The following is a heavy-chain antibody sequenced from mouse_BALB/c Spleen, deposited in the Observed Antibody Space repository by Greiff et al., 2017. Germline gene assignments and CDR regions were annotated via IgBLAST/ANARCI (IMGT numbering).Heavy chain of an antibody. V-gene: IGHV1-80*01. D-gene: IGHD2-2*01. CDR2: IYPGDGDT. CDR3: ARRGYDPYYAMDN. Sequence: QVQLQQSGAELVRPGSSVKISCKASGYAFSSYWMNWVKQRPGQGLEWIGQIYPGDGDTNYNGKFKGKATLTADKSSSTAYMQLSSLTSEDSAVYFCARRGYDPYYAMDNWGQGTSVTVST. J-gene: IGHJ4*01. CDR1: GYAFSSYW.